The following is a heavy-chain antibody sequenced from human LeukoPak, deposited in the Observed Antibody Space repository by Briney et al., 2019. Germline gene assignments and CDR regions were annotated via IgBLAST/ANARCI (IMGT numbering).Heavy chain of an antibody. J-gene: IGHJ4*02. CDR3: ARVSLVGGNSVGYFDY. Sequence: SVKVSCKASGGTFSSYAISWVRQAPGQGLEWMGRIIPILDIANYAQKFQGRVTITADKSTSTAYMELSSLRSDDTAVYYCARVSLVGGNSVGYFDYWGQGTLVTVSS. V-gene: IGHV1-69*04. CDR2: IIPILDIA. CDR1: GGTFSSYA. D-gene: IGHD4-23*01.